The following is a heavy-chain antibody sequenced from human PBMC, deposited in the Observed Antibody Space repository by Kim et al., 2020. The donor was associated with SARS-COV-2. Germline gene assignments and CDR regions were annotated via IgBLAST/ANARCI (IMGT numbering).Heavy chain of an antibody. CDR2: ISSSSSYT. J-gene: IGHJ6*02. Sequence: GGYLRLSCAASGFTFSDYYMSWIRQAPGKGLEWVSYISSSSSYTNYADSVKGRFTISRDNAKNSLYLQMNSLRAEDTAVYYCASGGIAAAGFGMDVWGQGTTVTVSS. V-gene: IGHV3-11*03. D-gene: IGHD6-13*01. CDR1: GFTFSDYY. CDR3: ASGGIAAAGFGMDV.